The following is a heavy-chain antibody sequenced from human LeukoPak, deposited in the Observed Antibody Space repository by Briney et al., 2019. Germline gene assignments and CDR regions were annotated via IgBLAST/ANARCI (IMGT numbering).Heavy chain of an antibody. J-gene: IGHJ4*02. D-gene: IGHD3-22*01. CDR1: GGSFSGYY. Sequence: SETLSLTCAVYGGSFSGYYWSWIRQPPGKGLEWIGEINHSGSTNYNPSLKSRVTISVDTSKNQFSLKLSSVTAADTAVYYCARGYYYYDSSSYYSYWGQGTLVTVSS. CDR3: ARGYYYYDSSSYYSY. CDR2: INHSGST. V-gene: IGHV4-34*01.